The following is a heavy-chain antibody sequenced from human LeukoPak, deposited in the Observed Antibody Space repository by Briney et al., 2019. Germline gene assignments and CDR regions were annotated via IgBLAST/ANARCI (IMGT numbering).Heavy chain of an antibody. D-gene: IGHD5-24*01. Sequence: PGGSLRLSCTASGFTFSNNAMNWVRQAPGKGLEWVSSISSSSSYIYYADSVKGRFTISRDNAKNSLYLQMNSLGAEDTAVYYCARDDGYKDRAFDYWGQGTLVTVSS. V-gene: IGHV3-21*01. CDR2: ISSSSSYI. CDR1: GFTFSNNA. CDR3: ARDDGYKDRAFDY. J-gene: IGHJ4*02.